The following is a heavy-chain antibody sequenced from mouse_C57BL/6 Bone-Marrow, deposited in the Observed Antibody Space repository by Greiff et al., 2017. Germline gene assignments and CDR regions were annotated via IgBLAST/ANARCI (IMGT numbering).Heavy chain of an antibody. V-gene: IGHV1-55*01. D-gene: IGHD2-5*01. Sequence: QVQLQQPGAELVKPGASVKMSCKASGYTFTSYWITWVKQRPGQGLEWIGDIYPGSGSTNYNEKFKSKATLTVDTSSSTAYMQLSSLTSEDSAGYYCARPYYSNDWYFDVWGRGTTVTVAS. CDR1: GYTFTSYW. CDR2: IYPGSGST. CDR3: ARPYYSNDWYFDV. J-gene: IGHJ1*03.